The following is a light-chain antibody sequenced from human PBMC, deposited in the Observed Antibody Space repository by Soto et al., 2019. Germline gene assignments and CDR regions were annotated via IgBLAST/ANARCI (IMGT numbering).Light chain of an antibody. Sequence: EIVMTQSPAALSVSPGERATLSCRASQTVLTNLAWYQQKPGQAPRLLVYGASTRATGIPASFSGSGSGTEFTLTISSLQSEDFAVYYCQTYDSWPLFGQGTRLEIK. CDR1: QTVLTN. CDR2: GAS. J-gene: IGKJ5*01. CDR3: QTYDSWPL. V-gene: IGKV3D-15*01.